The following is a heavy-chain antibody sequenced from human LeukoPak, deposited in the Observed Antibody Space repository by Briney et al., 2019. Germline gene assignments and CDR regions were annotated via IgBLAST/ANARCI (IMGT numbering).Heavy chain of an antibody. CDR1: GGSISSGDYY. CDR2: IYYSGST. Sequence: SQTLSLTCTVSGGSISSGDYYWGWLRQPPGQGLEWIGYIYYSGSTYYNPSLKRRVTISVDTSKNQFSLKLSSVTAADPAVYYCARVGCSGGSCYPYYWGQGTLVTVSS. D-gene: IGHD2-15*01. V-gene: IGHV4-30-4*01. J-gene: IGHJ4*02. CDR3: ARVGCSGGSCYPYY.